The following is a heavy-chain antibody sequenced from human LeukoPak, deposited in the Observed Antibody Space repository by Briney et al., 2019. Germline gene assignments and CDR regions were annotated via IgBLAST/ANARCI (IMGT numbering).Heavy chain of an antibody. V-gene: IGHV4-59*01. CDR3: ATGGGARPDYFDY. CDR2: IYYSGST. J-gene: IGHJ4*02. Sequence: PSETLSLTCTGSGGSISSYYWSWIRQPPGKGLEWIGYIYYSGSTNYNPSLKSRVTISVDTSKNQFSLKLSSVTAADTAVYYCATGGGARPDYFDYWGQGTLVTVSS. CDR1: GGSISSYY. D-gene: IGHD1-26*01.